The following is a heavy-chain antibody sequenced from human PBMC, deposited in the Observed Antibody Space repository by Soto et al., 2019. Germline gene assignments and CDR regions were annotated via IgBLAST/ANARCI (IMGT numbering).Heavy chain of an antibody. CDR3: VRDPSRGNELARYVDL. J-gene: IGHJ2*01. Sequence: EVQLVESGGGLVQPGGSLRLSCAASGFSLYNYAMDWVRQAPGQGLELVSDFSLSSANIHYADSVRGRFTVSRDNAKNSLYLQMTSLRDEDTAVYYCVRDPSRGNELARYVDLWGRGNLVTVSS. V-gene: IGHV3-48*02. CDR2: FSLSSANI. D-gene: IGHD1-1*01. CDR1: GFSLYNYA.